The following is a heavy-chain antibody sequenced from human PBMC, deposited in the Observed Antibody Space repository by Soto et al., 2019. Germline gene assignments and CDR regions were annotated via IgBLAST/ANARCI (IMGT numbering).Heavy chain of an antibody. J-gene: IGHJ6*02. V-gene: IGHV5-10-1*01. Sequence: GESLKNSCKGSVYSFTSYWISWVRQMLGKGMEWMGRIDPSDSYTNYSPSFQGHVTISADKSISTPYLQWSSLKASDTAMYYCARLRSITGLYGMDAWGQGTTGTVSS. CDR1: VYSFTSYW. CDR3: ARLRSITGLYGMDA. D-gene: IGHD1-20*01. CDR2: IDPSDSYT.